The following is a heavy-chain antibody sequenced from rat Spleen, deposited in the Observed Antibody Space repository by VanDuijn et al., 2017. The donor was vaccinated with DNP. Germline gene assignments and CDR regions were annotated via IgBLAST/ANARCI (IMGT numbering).Heavy chain of an antibody. CDR2: ISGSGGST. V-gene: IGHV5S13*01. CDR3: ATHTTGIKD. D-gene: IGHD1-9*01. CDR1: GFTFSNFG. Sequence: EVQLVESGGGLVQPGNSLKLSCAASGFTFSNFGMTWVRQAPAKGLEWVATISGSGGSTYYRDSVKGRFTISRDNAQNTQYLQMDSLRSEDTATYYCATHTTGIKDWGQGVMVTVSS. J-gene: IGHJ2*01.